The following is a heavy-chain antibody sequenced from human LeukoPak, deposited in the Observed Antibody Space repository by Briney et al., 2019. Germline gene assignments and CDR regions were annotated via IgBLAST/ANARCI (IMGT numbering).Heavy chain of an antibody. Sequence: SETLSLTCAVYGGSFSDYYWNWIRQSPGKGLEWIGEIYHSGSTNYNPSLKSRVTISVDKSKNQFSLKLSSVTAADTAVYYCARGNDYYDSSGYYYGIPFDYWGQGTLVTVSS. CDR2: IYHSGST. V-gene: IGHV4-34*01. CDR1: GGSFSDYY. J-gene: IGHJ4*02. CDR3: ARGNDYYDSSGYYYGIPFDY. D-gene: IGHD3-22*01.